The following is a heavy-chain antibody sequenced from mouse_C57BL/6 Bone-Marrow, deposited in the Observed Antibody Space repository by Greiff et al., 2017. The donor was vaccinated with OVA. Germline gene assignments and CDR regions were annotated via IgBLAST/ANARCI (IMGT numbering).Heavy chain of an antibody. J-gene: IGHJ4*01. V-gene: IGHV1-80*01. Sequence: VQGVESGAELVKPGASVKISCKASGYAFSSYWMNWVKQRPGKGLEWIGQIYPGDGDTNYNGKFKGKATLTADKSSSTAYMQLSSLTSEDSAVYFCAREVYYSNYDYYAMDYWGQGTSVTVSS. D-gene: IGHD2-5*01. CDR2: IYPGDGDT. CDR3: AREVYYSNYDYYAMDY. CDR1: GYAFSSYW.